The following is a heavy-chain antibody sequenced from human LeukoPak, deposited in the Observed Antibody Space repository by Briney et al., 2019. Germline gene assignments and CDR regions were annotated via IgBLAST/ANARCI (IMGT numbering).Heavy chain of an antibody. Sequence: GGSLRLSCAAPGFTSGFTFSKSWMSWVRQAPEKGLEWVATVQQDGSEKYYVGSVKGRFTISRDNAKNSLYLQMNSLRAEDTAVYYCARVRTCGGSCHHFDFWGQGTLATVFS. CDR3: ARVRTCGGSCHHFDF. CDR2: VQQDGSEK. D-gene: IGHD2-15*01. V-gene: IGHV3-7*01. CDR1: GFTFSKSW. J-gene: IGHJ4*02.